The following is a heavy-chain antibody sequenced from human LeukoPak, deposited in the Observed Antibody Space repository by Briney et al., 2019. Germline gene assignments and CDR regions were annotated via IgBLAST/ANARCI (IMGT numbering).Heavy chain of an antibody. D-gene: IGHD2-2*01. V-gene: IGHV3-21*01. Sequence: SGGSLRLSCAASGFTFSSYSMNWVRQAPGKGLEWVSSISSSSSYIYYADSVKGRFTISRDNAKNSLYLQMNSLRAEDTAVYYCARVKDLVVPAAYYFDYWGQGTLVTVSS. J-gene: IGHJ4*02. CDR1: GFTFSSYS. CDR3: ARVKDLVVPAAYYFDY. CDR2: ISSSSSYI.